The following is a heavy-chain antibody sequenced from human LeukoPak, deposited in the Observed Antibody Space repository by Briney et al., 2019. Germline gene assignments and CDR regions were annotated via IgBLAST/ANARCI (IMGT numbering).Heavy chain of an antibody. CDR2: INHSGGT. Sequence: SETLSLTCAVYGGSFSDYYWTWIRQPPGKGLEWIGEINHSGGTNHNPSLMSRVIMSVDTSKNQFSLKLTSVTAADTAVYCCARLYCYSTSCYIDYWGQGTPVTVSS. CDR3: ARLYCYSTSCYIDY. CDR1: GGSFSDYY. V-gene: IGHV4-34*01. D-gene: IGHD2-2*02. J-gene: IGHJ4*02.